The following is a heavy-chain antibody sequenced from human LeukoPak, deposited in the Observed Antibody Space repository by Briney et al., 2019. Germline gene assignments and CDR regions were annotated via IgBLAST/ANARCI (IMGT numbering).Heavy chain of an antibody. D-gene: IGHD3-22*01. Sequence: GGSLRLSCAASGFTFSSYAMSWVRQAPGKGLEWVSAISGSGGSTYYADSVKGRFTISRDNSKNTLYLQMNSLRAEGTAVYYCAKGKPYDSSGYYLPSPNFDYWGQGTLVTVSS. J-gene: IGHJ4*02. CDR2: ISGSGGST. V-gene: IGHV3-23*01. CDR1: GFTFSSYA. CDR3: AKGKPYDSSGYYLPSPNFDY.